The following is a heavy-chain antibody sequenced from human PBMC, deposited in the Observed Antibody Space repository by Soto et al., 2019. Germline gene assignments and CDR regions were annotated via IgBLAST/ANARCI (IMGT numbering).Heavy chain of an antibody. CDR1: GGSISSYY. CDR3: ARPGYSSSSGRYGMDV. D-gene: IGHD6-6*01. Sequence: SETLSLTCTVSGGSISSYYWSWIRQPPGKGLEWIGYIYYSGSTNYSPSFQGHVTISADKSISTAYLQWSSLKASDTAMYYCARPGYSSSSGRYGMDVWGQGTTVTVSS. J-gene: IGHJ6*02. V-gene: IGHV4-59*12. CDR2: IYYSGST.